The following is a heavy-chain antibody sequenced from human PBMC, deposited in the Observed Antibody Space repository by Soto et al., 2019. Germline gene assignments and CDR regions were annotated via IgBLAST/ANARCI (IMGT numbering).Heavy chain of an antibody. V-gene: IGHV4-31*03. CDR1: GGSISSGGYY. D-gene: IGHD1-26*01. J-gene: IGHJ4*02. CDR3: ARVSGGYVFDY. CDR2: IYYSGST. Sequence: QVQLQESGPGLVKPSQTLSLTCTVSGGSISSGGYYWSWIRQHPGKGLEEIGYIYYSGSTYYNPSLKSRVTISVDTSKDQVSLKLSPVTAADPAVYYCARVSGGYVFDYWGPGTLVPVSS.